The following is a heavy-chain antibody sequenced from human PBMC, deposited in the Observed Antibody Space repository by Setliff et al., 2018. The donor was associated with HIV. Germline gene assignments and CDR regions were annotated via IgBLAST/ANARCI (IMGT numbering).Heavy chain of an antibody. CDR1: GYSFTNYW. D-gene: IGHD2-2*01. CDR3: SRASDPSHRMPPTNYYYYMDV. CDR2: IYPADSDT. V-gene: IGHV5-51*01. Sequence: GESLKISCKGSGYSFTNYWIGWVRQVHGKGLEWMGIIYPADSDTRYSPSFQGKVTISADKSISTAYLQWSSLRASDTAVYYCSRASDPSHRMPPTNYYYYMDVWGKGTKVTVSS. J-gene: IGHJ6*03.